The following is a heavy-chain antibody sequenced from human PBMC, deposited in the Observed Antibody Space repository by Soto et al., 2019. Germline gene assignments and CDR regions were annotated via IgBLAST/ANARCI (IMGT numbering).Heavy chain of an antibody. CDR2: IYYSGST. Sequence: QVQLQESGPGLVKPSQTLSLTCTVSGGSISSGGYHWSWIRQHPGKGLEWIRYIYYSGSTYYNPSLKSRVTISVDTSKNQFSLKLSSVTAADTAVYYCARESANYGDYVKAFDIWGQGTMVTVSS. CDR1: GGSISSGGYH. V-gene: IGHV4-31*03. CDR3: ARESANYGDYVKAFDI. J-gene: IGHJ3*02. D-gene: IGHD4-17*01.